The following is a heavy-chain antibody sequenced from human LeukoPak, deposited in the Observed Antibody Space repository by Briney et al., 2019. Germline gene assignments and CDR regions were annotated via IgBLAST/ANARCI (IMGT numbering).Heavy chain of an antibody. Sequence: SGGSLRLSCTASGFRFIEYSMNWVRQAPGKGLEWISYIGINSGNTKYADSVRGRFTISADKAKNSLYLQMNSLRVEDTAVYYCARDHNYAFDNWGQGTLVSVAS. D-gene: IGHD1-1*01. J-gene: IGHJ4*02. CDR2: IGINSGNT. V-gene: IGHV3-48*01. CDR1: GFRFIEYS. CDR3: ARDHNYAFDN.